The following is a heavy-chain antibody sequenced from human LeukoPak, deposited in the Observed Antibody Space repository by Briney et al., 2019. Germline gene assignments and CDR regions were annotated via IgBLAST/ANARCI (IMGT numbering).Heavy chain of an antibody. J-gene: IGHJ4*02. D-gene: IGHD6-13*01. CDR3: AKDSSSWYEGSWDY. Sequence: GGSLRLSCAASGFTFSDYYMSWIRQAPGKGLEWVSYISSSGSTIYYADSVKGRFTISRDNAKNSLYLQMNSLRAEDTAVYYCAKDSSSWYEGSWDYWGQGTLVTVSS. CDR1: GFTFSDYY. CDR2: ISSSGSTI. V-gene: IGHV3-11*01.